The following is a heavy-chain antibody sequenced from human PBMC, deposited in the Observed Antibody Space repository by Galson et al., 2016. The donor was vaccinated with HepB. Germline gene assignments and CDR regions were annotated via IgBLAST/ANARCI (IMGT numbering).Heavy chain of an antibody. CDR1: GFTFSSYS. CDR3: ARGDIVGAIFDY. V-gene: IGHV3-21*01. Sequence: SLRLSCAASGFTFSSYSMNWVRQAPGKGLEWVSSISSSSSYIYYADSVKGRFTISRDNAKNSLYLQMNSLRAEDTAVYYCARGDIVGAIFDYWGQGTLVTVFS. D-gene: IGHD1-26*01. J-gene: IGHJ4*02. CDR2: ISSSSSYI.